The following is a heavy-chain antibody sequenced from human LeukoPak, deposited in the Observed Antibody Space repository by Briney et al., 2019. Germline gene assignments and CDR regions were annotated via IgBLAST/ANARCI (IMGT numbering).Heavy chain of an antibody. J-gene: IGHJ3*02. CDR2: IRSKANSYAT. CDR1: GFTFSGSA. D-gene: IGHD3-22*01. CDR3: TRHLAGDTVDDNAFDI. Sequence: GGSLRLSCAASGFTFSGSAIHWVRQASGKGLEWVGRIRSKANSYATAYAASVKGRFTISRDDSKNTAYLQMNSLKTEDTAVYYCTRHLAGDTVDDNAFDIWGQGTMVTVSS. V-gene: IGHV3-73*01.